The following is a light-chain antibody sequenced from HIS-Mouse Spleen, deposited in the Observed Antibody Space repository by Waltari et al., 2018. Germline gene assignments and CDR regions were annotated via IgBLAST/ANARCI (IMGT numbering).Light chain of an antibody. CDR1: SSDVGGYNY. V-gene: IGLV2-11*01. CDR3: CSYAGSYPHVV. CDR2: DLS. Sequence: QSALTQPRSVSGSPGQSVTISCTGTSSDVGGYNYVSWYQQHPGKAPKLMIYDLSKRPSGVPGRFSGSKSGNTASLTSSGLQAEDEADYYCCSYAGSYPHVVFGGGTKLTVL. J-gene: IGLJ2*01.